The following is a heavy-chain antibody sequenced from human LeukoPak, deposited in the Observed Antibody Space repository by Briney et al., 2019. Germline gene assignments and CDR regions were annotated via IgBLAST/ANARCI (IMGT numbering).Heavy chain of an antibody. V-gene: IGHV3-23*01. CDR1: GFTFSSYA. Sequence: GGSLRLSCAASGFTFSSYAMSWVRQAPGKGLEWVSAISGSGGSTYYADSVKGRFTISRDNSKNTLYLQMNSLRAEDTAAYYCAKVGYGSGSSGFDYWGQGTLVTVSS. D-gene: IGHD3-10*01. J-gene: IGHJ4*02. CDR3: AKVGYGSGSSGFDY. CDR2: ISGSGGST.